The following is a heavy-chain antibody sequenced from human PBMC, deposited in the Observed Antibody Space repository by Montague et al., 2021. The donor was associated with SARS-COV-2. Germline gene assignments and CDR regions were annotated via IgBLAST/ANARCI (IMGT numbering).Heavy chain of an antibody. J-gene: IGHJ4*02. Sequence: SETLSLTCTVSGGSISTYYWGWIRQPPGKGLEWIGYVYDSGTTKYSPSLKSRVTISAGTSKNQFSLKLSSVTAADTAIYYCVRYHRDCRGGDCYAVDCWGQGTLVSVSS. CDR2: VYDSGTT. V-gene: IGHV4-59*08. D-gene: IGHD2-21*02. CDR3: VRYHRDCRGGDCYAVDC. CDR1: GGSISTYY.